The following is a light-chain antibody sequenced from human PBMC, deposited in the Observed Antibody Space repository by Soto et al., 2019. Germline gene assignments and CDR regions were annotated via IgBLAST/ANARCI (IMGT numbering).Light chain of an antibody. CDR2: GAS. CDR3: QQYGSSPT. Sequence: EIVLTQSPGTLSLSPGERSTLSCRASQSVSSSYLAWYQQKPGQAPRLLIYGASSRATGIPDRFSGSGSGTDFTLTISRLEPEDFAVYYCQQYGSSPTFGQGNRWRS. V-gene: IGKV3-20*01. J-gene: IGKJ1*01. CDR1: QSVSSSY.